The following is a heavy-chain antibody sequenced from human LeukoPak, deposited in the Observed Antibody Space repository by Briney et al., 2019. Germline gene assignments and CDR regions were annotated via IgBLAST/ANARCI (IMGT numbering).Heavy chain of an antibody. CDR3: ARLGFYYDNSGYSWPHWFDP. D-gene: IGHD3-22*01. CDR2: VYYSVRT. Sequence: SETLSLTCTVSGGSISSYYWGWVRQPPGKGLEWIGTVYYSVRTYYNPSLKSRVIISVDTSKNQFSLKLTSVTAADTAMYFCARLGFYYDNSGYSWPHWFDPWGQGTLVTVSS. V-gene: IGHV4-39*07. CDR1: GGSISSYY. J-gene: IGHJ5*02.